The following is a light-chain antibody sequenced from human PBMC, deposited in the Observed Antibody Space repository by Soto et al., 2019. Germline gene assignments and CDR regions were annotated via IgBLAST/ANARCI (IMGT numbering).Light chain of an antibody. J-gene: IGKJ1*01. CDR3: QQYGSSPRT. Sequence: EIILTQSPSTLSLSTGERATLHCRASQSVSSSYLAWYQQKPGQAPRLLIYGASSRATGIPDRFSGSGSGTDFTLTISRLEPEDFAVYYCQQYGSSPRTFGQGANV. V-gene: IGKV3-20*01. CDR1: QSVSSSY. CDR2: GAS.